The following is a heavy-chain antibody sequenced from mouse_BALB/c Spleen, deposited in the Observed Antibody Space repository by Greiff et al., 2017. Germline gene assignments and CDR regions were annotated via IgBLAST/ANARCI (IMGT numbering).Heavy chain of an antibody. CDR1: GFTFSSYA. CDR2: ISSGGST. D-gene: IGHD1-1*01. V-gene: IGHV5-6-5*01. Sequence: EVKLVESGGGLVKPGGSLKLSCAASGFTFSSYAMSWVRQTPEKRLEWVASISSGGSTYYPDSVKGRFTISRDNARNILYLQMSSLRSEDTAMYYCARRGVLGDAMDYWGQGTSVTVSS. J-gene: IGHJ4*01. CDR3: ARRGVLGDAMDY.